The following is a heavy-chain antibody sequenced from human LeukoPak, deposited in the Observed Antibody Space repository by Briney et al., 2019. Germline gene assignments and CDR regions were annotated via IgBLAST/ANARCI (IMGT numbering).Heavy chain of an antibody. J-gene: IGHJ4*02. V-gene: IGHV3-48*01. CDR2: ISSSSSTI. CDR3: ARIIAVAGTGDY. D-gene: IGHD6-19*01. Sequence: PGGSLRLSCAASGFTFSSYALNWVRQAPGKGLEWVSYISSSSSTIYYADSVKGRFTISRDNSKNTLYLQMNSLRAEDTAVYYCARIIAVAGTGDYWGQGTLVTVSS. CDR1: GFTFSSYA.